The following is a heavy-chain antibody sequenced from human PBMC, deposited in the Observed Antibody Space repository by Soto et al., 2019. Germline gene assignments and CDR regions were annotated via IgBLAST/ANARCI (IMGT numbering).Heavy chain of an antibody. J-gene: IGHJ4*02. CDR1: GGSFSGYY. CDR3: ARVLRLARAPFDY. Sequence: SETLSLTCAVYGGSFSGYYWSWIRQPPGKGLEWIGEINHSGSTNYNPSLKSRVTISVDTSKNQFSLKLSSVTAADTAVYYCARVLRLARAPFDYWGQGTLVTVSS. D-gene: IGHD2-21*02. V-gene: IGHV4-34*01. CDR2: INHSGST.